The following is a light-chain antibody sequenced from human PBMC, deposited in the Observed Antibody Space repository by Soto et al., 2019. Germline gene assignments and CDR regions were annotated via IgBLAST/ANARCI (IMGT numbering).Light chain of an antibody. J-gene: IGKJ2*01. V-gene: IGKV1-39*01. CDR1: QSISTF. CDR2: AAS. CDR3: QQSDSTPYT. Sequence: DIQMTQSPSSLSASVGDRVTINCRASQSISTFLNWYQQKPGQAPKVLISAASTLQSGVPSRFSGRGPGTDFTLTISSLQPEDFATYYCQQSDSTPYTFGQGTTLETK.